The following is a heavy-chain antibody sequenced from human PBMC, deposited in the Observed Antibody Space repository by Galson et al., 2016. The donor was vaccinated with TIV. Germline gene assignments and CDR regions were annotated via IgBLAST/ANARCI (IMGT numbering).Heavy chain of an antibody. V-gene: IGHV1-69*04. CDR3: VREGSTVTMHHYFGLDV. Sequence: SVKVSCKASGGTLSTYTISWVRQAPGQGLEWMGRIILVVGLANYAQKFQGRFTITADRSTTTAYMELRSLTSEDTAVYYCVREGSTVTMHHYFGLDVWGQGTLVTVPS. CDR2: IILVVGLA. D-gene: IGHD4-17*01. CDR1: GGTLSTYT. J-gene: IGHJ4*02.